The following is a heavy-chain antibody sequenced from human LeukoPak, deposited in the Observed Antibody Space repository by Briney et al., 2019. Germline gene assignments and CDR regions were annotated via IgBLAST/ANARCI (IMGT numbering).Heavy chain of an antibody. V-gene: IGHV3-23*01. CDR2: RAGSGGST. D-gene: IGHD3-22*01. Sequence: WGSLRLSCAASGFTFPRHAVSCDRQAPGNGLEPVATRAGSGGSTHYADSVKGQFNISRDNSQITVFLHMNSLRADDTAVYYCAQEHFDTSGYYSRFDNWGQGILVTVSS. CDR1: GFTFPRHA. J-gene: IGHJ4*02. CDR3: AQEHFDTSGYYSRFDN.